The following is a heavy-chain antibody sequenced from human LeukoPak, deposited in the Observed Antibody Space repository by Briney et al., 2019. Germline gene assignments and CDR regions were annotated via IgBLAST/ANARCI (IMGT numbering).Heavy chain of an antibody. Sequence: SETLSLTGTVSGGSITSYSWSWIRQPPGKGLEGIGYIYYSGSTNYNPSLKSRLTISVDASKNQFSLKLSSVTATDTAVYYCASLTTVTQGYFDSWGQGTLVTVSS. V-gene: IGHV4-59*08. D-gene: IGHD4-17*01. CDR3: ASLTTVTQGYFDS. J-gene: IGHJ4*02. CDR2: IYYSGST. CDR1: GGSITSYS.